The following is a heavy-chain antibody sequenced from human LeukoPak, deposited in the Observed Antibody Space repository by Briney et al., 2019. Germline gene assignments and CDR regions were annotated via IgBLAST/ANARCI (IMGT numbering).Heavy chain of an antibody. CDR2: INTNTGNP. D-gene: IGHD3-16*01. CDR1: GYTFTTYG. V-gene: IGHV7-4-1*02. Sequence: ASVKVSCKASGYTFTTYGMNWVRQAPGQGLEWMGWINTNTGNPTYAQGFTGRFVSSLDTSVSTAYLQISSLEAEDTAVYYCARLRGREYFDYWGQGTLVTVSS. J-gene: IGHJ4*02. CDR3: ARLRGREYFDY.